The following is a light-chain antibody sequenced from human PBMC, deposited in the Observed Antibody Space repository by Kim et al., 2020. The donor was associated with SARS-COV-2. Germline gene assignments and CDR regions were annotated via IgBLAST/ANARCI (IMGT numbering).Light chain of an antibody. CDR1: KLVDKY. CDR2: QDS. V-gene: IGLV3-1*01. Sequence: VSPGQTASSTCSGDKLVDKYACWYQQKPGQSPVLVIYQDSKRPSGIPERFSGSNSGNTATLTISGTQAMDEADYYCQAWDSSILYVFGTGTKVTVL. J-gene: IGLJ1*01. CDR3: QAWDSSILYV.